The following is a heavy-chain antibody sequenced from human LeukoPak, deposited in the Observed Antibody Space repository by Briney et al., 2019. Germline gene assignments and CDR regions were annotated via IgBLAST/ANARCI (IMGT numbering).Heavy chain of an antibody. V-gene: IGHV4-59*01. Sequence: PSETLSLTCTVSGGSISSYYWSWIRQPPGKGLEWIGYIYYSGSTNYNPSLKSRVTISVDTSKNQFSLKLSSVTAADTAVYYCAREHYDSSGSFDYWGQGTLVTVSS. J-gene: IGHJ4*02. D-gene: IGHD3-22*01. CDR1: GGSISSYY. CDR3: AREHYDSSGSFDY. CDR2: IYYSGST.